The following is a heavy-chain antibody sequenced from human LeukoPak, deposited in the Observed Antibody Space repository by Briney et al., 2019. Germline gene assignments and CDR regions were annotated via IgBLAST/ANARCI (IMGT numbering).Heavy chain of an antibody. V-gene: IGHV3-21*01. Sequence: PGGSLRLSCAASGFTFSSNSMNWVRQAPGKGLEWVSSISSSSSYIYYGDSVKGRFNISRDNAKNSLYLQMNSLRAEDTAVYYCAGGRFDPWGQGTLVTVSS. CDR3: AGGRFDP. J-gene: IGHJ5*02. CDR1: GFTFSSNS. CDR2: ISSSSSYI.